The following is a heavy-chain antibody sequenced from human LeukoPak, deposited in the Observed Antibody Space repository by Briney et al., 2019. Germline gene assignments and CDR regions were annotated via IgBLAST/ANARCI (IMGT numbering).Heavy chain of an antibody. CDR3: AKDSVVVVPAVDY. CDR2: ISWNSGSI. J-gene: IGHJ4*02. Sequence: PGGSLRLSCAASGFTFDDYAMHWVRQAPGKGLEWVSGISWNSGSIGYADSVKGRFTISRDNAKNTLYLQMNSLRAEDTAVYYCAKDSVVVVPAVDYWGQGTLVTVSS. CDR1: GFTFDDYA. V-gene: IGHV3-9*01. D-gene: IGHD2-2*01.